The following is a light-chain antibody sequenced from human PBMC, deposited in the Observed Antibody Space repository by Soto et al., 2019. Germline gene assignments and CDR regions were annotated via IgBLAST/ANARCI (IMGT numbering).Light chain of an antibody. J-gene: IGKJ1*01. V-gene: IGKV1-39*01. CDR3: QQSYSSAWT. CDR2: AAS. CDR1: QSISSY. Sequence: DTQMTQSPSSLSSSVGDRVTITCRASQSISSYLNWYQQKPGKAPKRLIYAASSLQSGVPSRFSGSRSGTDFTLTISSLQPEDFATYYCQQSYSSAWTFGQRTRVVSK.